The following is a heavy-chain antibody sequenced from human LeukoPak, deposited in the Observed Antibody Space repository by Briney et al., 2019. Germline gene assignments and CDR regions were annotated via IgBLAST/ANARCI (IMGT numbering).Heavy chain of an antibody. CDR2: IWYDGSEK. D-gene: IGHD2-15*01. Sequence: GGSLRLSCAASGFTFRNHGMHWVRQAPGKGLEWLAVIWYDGSEKYYADSVKGRFTISRDNSKNTLFLQMNSLRAEDTAVYFCVRDYCSGGSCYESKWFDPWGQGTLVTVSS. J-gene: IGHJ5*02. V-gene: IGHV3-33*01. CDR3: VRDYCSGGSCYESKWFDP. CDR1: GFTFRNHG.